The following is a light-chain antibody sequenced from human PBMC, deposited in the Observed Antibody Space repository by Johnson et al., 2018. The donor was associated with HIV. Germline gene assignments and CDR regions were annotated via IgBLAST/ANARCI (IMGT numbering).Light chain of an antibody. CDR3: GAGDSSLTAGSYV. V-gene: IGLV1-51*01. J-gene: IGLJ1*01. CDR1: SSNIGNNY. CDR2: DNN. Sequence: SVLTQSPSVSAAPGQKVTISCSGSSSNIGNNYVSWYQQLPGTAPKLLMYDNNKLPSGIPDRFSGSKSGTSATLGITGLQTGDEADYYCGAGDSSLTAGSYVFRTGTKVTVL.